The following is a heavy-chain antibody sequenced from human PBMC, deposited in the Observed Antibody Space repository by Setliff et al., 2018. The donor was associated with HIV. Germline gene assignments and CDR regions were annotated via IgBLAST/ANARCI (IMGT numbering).Heavy chain of an antibody. D-gene: IGHD3-3*01. J-gene: IGHJ4*02. CDR1: GVSTSSASYY. CDR2: VHYSGSI. V-gene: IGHV4-39*01. CDR3: ARPSLGIGGGTMFNN. Sequence: SSETLSLTCTVSGVSTSSASYYWGWIRQPPGKGLEWIANVHYSGSIYFNPSLRSRVAISVDTSHNQFSLRLRSVTAADTAVYYCARPSLGIGGGTMFNNWGQGTLVTVSS.